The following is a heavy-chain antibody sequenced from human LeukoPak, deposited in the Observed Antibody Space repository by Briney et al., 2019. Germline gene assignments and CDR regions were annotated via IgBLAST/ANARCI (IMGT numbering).Heavy chain of an antibody. Sequence: GGSLRLSCAASGFTFSDYYMSWIRQAPGKGLEWVSYISSSGSTIYYADSVKGRFTISRDNAKNSLYLQMNSLRAEDTAVYYCASSVTTIRPPDFYFDYWGQGTLVTVSS. V-gene: IGHV3-11*04. D-gene: IGHD4-17*01. CDR3: ASSVTTIRPPDFYFDY. J-gene: IGHJ4*02. CDR1: GFTFSDYY. CDR2: ISSSGSTI.